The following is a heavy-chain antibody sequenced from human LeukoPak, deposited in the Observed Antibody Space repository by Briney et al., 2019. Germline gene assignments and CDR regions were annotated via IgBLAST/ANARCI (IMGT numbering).Heavy chain of an antibody. CDR3: AREIGYYDSSGYYTGDAFDI. Sequence: GGSLRLSCAASGFTFSTYWMSWVRQAPGKGLEWVANIKQDGSEKYYVDSVKGRFTISRDNAKNSLYLQMNSLRAEDTAVYYCAREIGYYDSSGYYTGDAFDIWGQGTMVTVSS. J-gene: IGHJ3*02. V-gene: IGHV3-7*01. D-gene: IGHD3-22*01. CDR1: GFTFSTYW. CDR2: IKQDGSEK.